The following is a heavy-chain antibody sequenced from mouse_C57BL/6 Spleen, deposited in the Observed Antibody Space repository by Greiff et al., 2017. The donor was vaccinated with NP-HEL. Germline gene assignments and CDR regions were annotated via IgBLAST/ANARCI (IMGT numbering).Heavy chain of an antibody. V-gene: IGHV1-55*01. CDR3: ARESTTVVAHWYFDV. D-gene: IGHD1-1*01. CDR2: IYPGSGST. J-gene: IGHJ1*03. Sequence: QVQLQQPGAELVKPGASVKMSCKASGYTFTSYWITWVKQRPGQGLEWIGDIYPGSGSTNYNEKFKSKATLTVDTSSSTAYMQLISLTSEDSAVYYCARESTTVVAHWYFDVWGTGTTVTVSS. CDR1: GYTFTSYW.